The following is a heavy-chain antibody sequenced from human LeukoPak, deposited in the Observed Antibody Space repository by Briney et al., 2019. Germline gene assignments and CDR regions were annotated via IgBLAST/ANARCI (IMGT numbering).Heavy chain of an antibody. D-gene: IGHD4-17*01. V-gene: IGHV3-30*02. CDR3: AKAAGYGDYTYFDY. CDR1: GFTFSSYG. Sequence: GGSLRLSCAASGFTFSSYGMHWVRQAPGKGLEWVAFIRYDGSNKYYADSVKGRFTISRDNSKNTLYLQMNSLRAEDTAVYYCAKAAGYGDYTYFDYWGQGTLVTVSS. J-gene: IGHJ4*02. CDR2: IRYDGSNK.